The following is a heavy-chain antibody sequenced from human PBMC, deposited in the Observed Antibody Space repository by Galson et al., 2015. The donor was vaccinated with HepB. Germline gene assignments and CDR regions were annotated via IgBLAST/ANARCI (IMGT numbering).Heavy chain of an antibody. CDR1: GFTFSDYY. D-gene: IGHD3-10*01. V-gene: IGHV3-11*05. Sequence: SLRLSCAASGFTFSDYYMNWIRRAPGKGLEWVSYISSGSSLTNYADSVKGRFTISRDNAKNSLYLQINSLRAEDTAVYYCARDQKPTIRFGESRNNWFDPWGQGTLVTVSS. CDR3: ARDQKPTIRFGESRNNWFDP. J-gene: IGHJ5*02. CDR2: ISSGSSLT.